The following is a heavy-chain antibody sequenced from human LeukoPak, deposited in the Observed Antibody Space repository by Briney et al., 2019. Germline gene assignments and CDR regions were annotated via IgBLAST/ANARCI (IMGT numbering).Heavy chain of an antibody. Sequence: GGSLSLSCAASGFTFSSYAMHWVRQAPGKGLEWVAVISYDGSNKYYADSVKGRFTISRDNSKNTLYLQMNSLRAEDTAVYYCARAGSGLSIGAFDIWGQGTMVTVSS. D-gene: IGHD3-10*01. V-gene: IGHV3-30*04. CDR3: ARAGSGLSIGAFDI. CDR1: GFTFSSYA. CDR2: ISYDGSNK. J-gene: IGHJ3*02.